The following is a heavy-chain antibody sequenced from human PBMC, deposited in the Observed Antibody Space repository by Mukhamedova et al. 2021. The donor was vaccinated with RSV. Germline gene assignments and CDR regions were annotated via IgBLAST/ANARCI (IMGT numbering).Heavy chain of an antibody. CDR2: INHSGST. CDR3: ARGRGIAAD. J-gene: IGHJ4*02. D-gene: IGHD6-13*01. V-gene: IGHV4-34*01. Sequence: GEINHSGSTNYNPSLKSRVTISVDTSKNQFSLKLSSVTAADTAVYYCARGRGIAADWGQGTLGTVSS.